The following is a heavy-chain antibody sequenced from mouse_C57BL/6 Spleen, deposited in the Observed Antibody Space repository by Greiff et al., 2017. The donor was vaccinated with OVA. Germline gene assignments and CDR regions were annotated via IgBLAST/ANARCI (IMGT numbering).Heavy chain of an antibody. CDR1: GYTFTSYW. CDR2: IHPNSGST. D-gene: IGHD1-1*01. CDR3: ASRGYGSSLDY. J-gene: IGHJ2*01. Sequence: VQLQQPGAELVKPGASVKLSCKASGYTFTSYWMHWVKQRPGQGLEWIGMIHPNSGSTNYNEKFKSKATLTVDKSSSTAYMQLSSLTSEDSAVYYCASRGYGSSLDYWGQGTTLTVSS. V-gene: IGHV1-64*01.